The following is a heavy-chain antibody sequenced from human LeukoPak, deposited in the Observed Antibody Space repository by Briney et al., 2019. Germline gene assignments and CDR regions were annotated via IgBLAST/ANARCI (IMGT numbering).Heavy chain of an antibody. V-gene: IGHV4-38-2*02. D-gene: IGHD6-13*01. CDR1: GYSISSGYY. J-gene: IGHJ3*02. CDR2: IYHSGST. CDR3: AREENSTGAFDI. Sequence: SSETLSLTCTVSGYSISSGYYWGWIRQPPGKGLEWIGSIYHSGSTYYNPSLKSRVTISVDTSKNQFSLKLSSVTAADTAVYYCAREENSTGAFDIWGQGTMVTVSS.